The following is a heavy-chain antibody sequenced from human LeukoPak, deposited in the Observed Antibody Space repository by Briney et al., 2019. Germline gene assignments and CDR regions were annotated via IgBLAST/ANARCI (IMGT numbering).Heavy chain of an antibody. J-gene: IGHJ6*04. CDR2: FDPEDGET. V-gene: IGHV1-24*01. Sequence: GASVKVSCKVSGYTLTELSMHWVRQAPGKGLGWMGGFDPEDGETIYAQKFQGRVTMTEDTSTDTAYMELSSLRSEDTAVYYCATDSVRGVITEYGMDVWGKGTTVTVSS. CDR1: GYTLTELS. CDR3: ATDSVRGVITEYGMDV. D-gene: IGHD3-10*02.